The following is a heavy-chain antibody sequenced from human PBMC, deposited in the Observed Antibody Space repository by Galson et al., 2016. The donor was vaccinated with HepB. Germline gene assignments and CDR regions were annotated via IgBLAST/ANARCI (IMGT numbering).Heavy chain of an antibody. Sequence: SLRLSCAASGFTFGTYTMHWIRQAPGEGLQWVSLITGDRANAYYADSVRGRFTISRDNRKNSLYLQMNSLRTEDTALYYCAKDHGGYSGFDYWGHGTLVTVSS. D-gene: IGHD4-23*01. CDR1: GFTFGTYT. J-gene: IGHJ4*01. CDR2: ITGDRANA. V-gene: IGHV3-43*01. CDR3: AKDHGGYSGFDY.